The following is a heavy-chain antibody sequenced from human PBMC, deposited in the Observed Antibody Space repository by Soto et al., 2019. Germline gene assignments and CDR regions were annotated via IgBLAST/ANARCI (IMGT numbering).Heavy chain of an antibody. D-gene: IGHD2-15*01. V-gene: IGHV1-69*08. CDR3: ARDEAGLLDY. CDR2: IIPILGIA. J-gene: IGHJ4*02. CDR1: GGTFSSYT. Sequence: QVQLLQSGAEVKKPGSSVKVSCKASGGTFSSYTISWVRQAPGQGLEWMGRIIPILGIANYEQKFQGRVRITADKAASTAYMELSSLRSEDTAVYYCARDEAGLLDYWGQGTLVTVSS.